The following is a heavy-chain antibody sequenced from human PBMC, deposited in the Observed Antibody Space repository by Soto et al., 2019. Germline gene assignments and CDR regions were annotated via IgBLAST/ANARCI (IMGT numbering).Heavy chain of an antibody. Sequence: EVQLLESGGGLVQPGGSLRLSCAVSGFSFSTYGVTWVRQAPGKGLEWVSGVSGGSGTTHYADSVKGRFTITGDTSKNTVYLQMNSLRVEDTAVYYCAKWNGYGGHWGQGTLVTVSS. V-gene: IGHV3-23*01. J-gene: IGHJ4*02. D-gene: IGHD4-17*01. CDR1: GFSFSTYG. CDR3: AKWNGYGGH. CDR2: VSGGSGTT.